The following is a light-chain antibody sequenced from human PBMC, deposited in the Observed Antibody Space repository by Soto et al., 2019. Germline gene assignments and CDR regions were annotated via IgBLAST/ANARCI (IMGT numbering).Light chain of an antibody. CDR3: QQYYTWPIT. J-gene: IGKJ4*01. Sequence: IQLTQSPSSLSASVGDRVTITCRTSQGIDTYLAWYQQKPGRAPKLLINAASILQNGVPSRFSGSGSGTDFTLTISSLQSEDCAVYYCQQYYTWPITFGGGTKVEIK. CDR2: AAS. V-gene: IGKV1-9*01. CDR1: QGIDTY.